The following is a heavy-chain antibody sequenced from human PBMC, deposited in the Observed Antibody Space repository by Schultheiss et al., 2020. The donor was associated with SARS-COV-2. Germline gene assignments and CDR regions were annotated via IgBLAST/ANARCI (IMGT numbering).Heavy chain of an antibody. Sequence: GGSLRLSCKVSGYSFTNYWIGWVRQMPGKGLEWMGFIYPGDSDTRYSPSFQGQVTISADKSISTAYLQWSSLKASDTAMYYCARHVLWVARRLDEGMDVWGQGTTVTVSS. D-gene: IGHD3-16*01. CDR3: ARHVLWVARRLDEGMDV. V-gene: IGHV5-51*01. J-gene: IGHJ6*02. CDR2: IYPGDSDT. CDR1: GYSFTNYW.